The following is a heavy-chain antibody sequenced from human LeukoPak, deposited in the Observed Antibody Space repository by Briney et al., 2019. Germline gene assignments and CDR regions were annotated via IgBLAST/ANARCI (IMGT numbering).Heavy chain of an antibody. CDR3: ARHGRTYYDSSGFYLEEDWFDP. CDR1: SASISPYY. D-gene: IGHD3-22*01. V-gene: IGHV4-59*08. Sequence: PSETLSLTCTVSSASISPYYWSWIRQPPGEGLEWIGYIYYSGSTNYSPSLKTRVTISVDTSRNQFSLKLSSVTAADTAVYYCARHGRTYYDSSGFYLEEDWFDPWGQGTLVTVSS. CDR2: IYYSGST. J-gene: IGHJ5*02.